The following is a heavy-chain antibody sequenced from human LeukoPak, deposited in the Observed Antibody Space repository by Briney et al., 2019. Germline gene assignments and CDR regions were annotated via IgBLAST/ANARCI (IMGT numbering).Heavy chain of an antibody. D-gene: IGHD4-17*01. CDR2: INSDGINT. V-gene: IGHV3-74*01. Sequence: GGSLRLSCAASGFTFSNYWMHWVRHAPGKGLVWVSRINSDGINTSYADSVKGRFTISRDNAKNTLNLQMNSLRAEDTAVYYCAKDTDYGDYGRIYFFDYWGQGTLVTVSS. CDR3: AKDTDYGDYGRIYFFDY. CDR1: GFTFSNYW. J-gene: IGHJ4*02.